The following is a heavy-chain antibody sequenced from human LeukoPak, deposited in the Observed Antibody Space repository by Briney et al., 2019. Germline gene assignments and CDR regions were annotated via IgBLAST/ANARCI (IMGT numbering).Heavy chain of an antibody. V-gene: IGHV3-73*01. CDR2: IRSKANNYAT. J-gene: IGHJ4*02. D-gene: IGHD3-9*01. CDR3: ARRSRRAYFIDY. Sequence: QAGGSLRLSCAASGFTFSGSAMHWVRQASGKGLEWVGRIRSKANNYATEYGASMKGRFTISRDDSKNTLYLEMNSLKIDDTAVYYCARRSRRAYFIDYWGQGTLVTVS. CDR1: GFTFSGSA.